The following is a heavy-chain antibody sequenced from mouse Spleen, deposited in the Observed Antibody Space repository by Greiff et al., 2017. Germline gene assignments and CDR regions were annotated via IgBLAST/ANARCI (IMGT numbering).Heavy chain of an antibody. CDR3: ANDGYRDY. V-gene: IGHV1-85*01. CDR1: GYTFTSYD. Sequence: VKLVESGPELVKPGASVKLSCKASGYTFTSYDINWVKQRPGQGLEWIGWIYPRDGSTKYNEKFKGKATLTVDTSSSTAYMELHSLTSEDSAVYFCANDGYRDYWGQGTSVTVSS. J-gene: IGHJ4*01. D-gene: IGHD2-3*01. CDR2: IYPRDGST.